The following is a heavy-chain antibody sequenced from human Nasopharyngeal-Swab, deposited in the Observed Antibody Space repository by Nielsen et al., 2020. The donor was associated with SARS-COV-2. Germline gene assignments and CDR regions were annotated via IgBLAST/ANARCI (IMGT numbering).Heavy chain of an antibody. CDR1: GFTFSSYA. CDR2: ISGSGGST. Sequence: GRSLRLSCAASGFTFSSYAMSWVRQAPGKGLEWVSAISGSGGSTYYADSVKGRFTISRDNSKNTLYLQMNSLRAEDTAVYYCATDYYGSGSYEYWGQGTLVTVSS. V-gene: IGHV3-23*01. CDR3: ATDYYGSGSYEY. D-gene: IGHD3-10*01. J-gene: IGHJ4*02.